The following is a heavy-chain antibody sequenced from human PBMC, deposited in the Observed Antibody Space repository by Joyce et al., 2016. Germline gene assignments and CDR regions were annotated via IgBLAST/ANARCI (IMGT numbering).Heavy chain of an antibody. CDR2: VYCTGAT. J-gene: IGHJ4*02. D-gene: IGHD6-19*01. CDR3: GRGGGISVSDT. V-gene: IGHV4-39*02. Sequence: QLHLQESGPGLVRPSETLSLTCTVSGGSITSAYWNWVRQPPRKGLEWVGTVYCTGATYISASLKSRLSLSVDASKTHFSLRLTSVTAADTAMYYCGRGGGISVSDTWGQGTLVIVSS. CDR1: GGSITSAY.